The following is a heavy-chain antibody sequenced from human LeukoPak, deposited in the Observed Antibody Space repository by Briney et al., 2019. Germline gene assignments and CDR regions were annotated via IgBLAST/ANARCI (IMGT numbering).Heavy chain of an antibody. CDR3: ARDFIAVAGTGWFDP. CDR1: GGSISSYY. Sequence: PSETLSLTCTVSGGSISSYYWSWIRQPPGKGLEWIGYIYYSGSTNYNPSLKSRVTISADTSKNQFSLKLSSVTAADTAVYYCARDFIAVAGTGWFDPWGQGTLVTVSS. CDR2: IYYSGST. V-gene: IGHV4-59*01. J-gene: IGHJ5*02. D-gene: IGHD6-19*01.